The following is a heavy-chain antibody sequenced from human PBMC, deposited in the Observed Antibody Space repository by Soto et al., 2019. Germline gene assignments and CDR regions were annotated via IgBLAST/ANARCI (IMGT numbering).Heavy chain of an antibody. J-gene: IGHJ6*02. CDR1: GYTFTTYY. CDR2: INPNTGST. D-gene: IGHD3-10*01. Sequence: QVQLVQSGAEVKKPGASVTVSCQASGYTFTTYYIHWVRQAPGQGLEWMGIINPNTGSTSNAQKCQGRFTVTRDTSTSTVYMDLSSLSSEDTAVYFCARDPNFSLTFHYDGMDVWGQGTAVTVSS. V-gene: IGHV1-46*01. CDR3: ARDPNFSLTFHYDGMDV.